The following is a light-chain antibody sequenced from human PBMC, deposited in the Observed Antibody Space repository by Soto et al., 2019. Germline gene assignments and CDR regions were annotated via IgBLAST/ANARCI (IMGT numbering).Light chain of an antibody. CDR3: QQSYNTPRT. Sequence: GDRVTITCRASQSISSWLAWYXQKXGKXXKXXXYDASSLESGVPSRFSGSGYGTEFTLTISSLQPEDFATYYCQQSYNTPRTFGQGTKVDI. CDR2: DAS. V-gene: IGKV1-5*01. CDR1: QSISSW. J-gene: IGKJ1*01.